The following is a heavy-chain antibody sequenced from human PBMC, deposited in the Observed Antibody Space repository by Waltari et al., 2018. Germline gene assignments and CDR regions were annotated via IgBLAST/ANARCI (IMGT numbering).Heavy chain of an antibody. J-gene: IGHJ2*01. V-gene: IGHV3-48*03. CDR1: GFTFGSYE. CDR2: ISSSGSTI. Sequence: EVRLVESGGGLVRPGGSLSLSCAAYGFTFGSYELNWFRQAPGKGLEWVSYISSSGSTIYYADSVKGRFTISRDNAKNSLYLQMNSLRAEYTAVYYCATIPGAGYSYGYGWYFDLWGRGTLVTVSS. CDR3: ATIPGAGYSYGYGWYFDL. D-gene: IGHD5-18*01.